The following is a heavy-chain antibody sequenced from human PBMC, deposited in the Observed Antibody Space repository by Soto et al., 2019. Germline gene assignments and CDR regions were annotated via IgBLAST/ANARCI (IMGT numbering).Heavy chain of an antibody. V-gene: IGHV1-46*01. CDR1: GDTFTSYY. J-gene: IGHJ3*02. D-gene: IGHD3-3*01. Sequence: QEQLVQSGAEVKKPGASVKVSCKASGDTFTSYYLHWVRQAPGQGLEWMGIINPTYNSTTFAQRFRGRVTMTSDTSTSTVYMELSSLRSEDTAIYYCARSLWRHAFDIWGQGTMVTVSS. CDR3: ARSLWRHAFDI. CDR2: INPTYNST.